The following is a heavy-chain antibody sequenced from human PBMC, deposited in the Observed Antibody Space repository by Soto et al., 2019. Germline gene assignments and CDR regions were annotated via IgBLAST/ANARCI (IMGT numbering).Heavy chain of an antibody. Sequence: QVQLVQSGAEVKKPGASVKVSCKASGYTFTGYYMHWVRQAPGQGLEWMGWINPNSGGTNYAQKFQGWVTMTRDTSMSQGCMERSRLRSEDTAVYYCGRVLGDGRGTSCCTGGGNYYYGMDVWGQGTTVTVSS. CDR3: GRVLGDGRGTSCCTGGGNYYYGMDV. V-gene: IGHV1-2*04. CDR2: INPNSGGT. D-gene: IGHD2-2*02. CDR1: GYTFTGYY. J-gene: IGHJ6*02.